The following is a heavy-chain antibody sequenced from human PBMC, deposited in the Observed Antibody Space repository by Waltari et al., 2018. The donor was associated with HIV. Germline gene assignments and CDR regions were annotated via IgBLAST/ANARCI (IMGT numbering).Heavy chain of an antibody. CDR1: GYTFTSYY. J-gene: IGHJ4*02. CDR2: INPSGVST. V-gene: IGHV1-46*01. D-gene: IGHD6-6*01. Sequence: QVQLVQSGAEVKKPGASVKVSCKASGYTFTSYYMHWVRQAPGQGLEWMGIINPSGVSTSYAQKFQGRVTMTRDTSTSTVYMELSSLRSEDTAVYYCARERPRKYSSSSAFDYWGQGTLVTVSS. CDR3: ARERPRKYSSSSAFDY.